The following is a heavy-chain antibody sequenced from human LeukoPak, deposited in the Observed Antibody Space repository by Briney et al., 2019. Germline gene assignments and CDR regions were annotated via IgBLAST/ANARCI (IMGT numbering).Heavy chain of an antibody. CDR1: GGSFSGYY. D-gene: IGHD6-19*01. Sequence: SETLSLTCAVYGGSFSGYYWSWIRQPPGKGLEWIGEINHSGSTNYNPSLTSRVTISVDTSKNQFSLKLSSVTGADTAVYYCAREGQWLVPWAAFDIWGQGTMVTVSS. V-gene: IGHV4-34*01. CDR3: AREGQWLVPWAAFDI. J-gene: IGHJ3*02. CDR2: INHSGST.